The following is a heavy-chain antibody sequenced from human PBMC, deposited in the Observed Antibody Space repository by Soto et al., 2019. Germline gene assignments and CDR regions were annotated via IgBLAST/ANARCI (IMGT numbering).Heavy chain of an antibody. V-gene: IGHV3-21*01. J-gene: IGHJ4*02. CDR3: ARGDQLVLWDY. Sequence: EVQLVESGGGLVKPGGSLRLSCAASGFTFSSYSMNWVRQAPGKGLEWVSSISSSSSYIYYADSVKGRFTISRDNAKNSLYLQMNILRAEDTAVYYCARGDQLVLWDYWGQGTLVTVSS. CDR2: ISSSSSYI. D-gene: IGHD6-6*01. CDR1: GFTFSSYS.